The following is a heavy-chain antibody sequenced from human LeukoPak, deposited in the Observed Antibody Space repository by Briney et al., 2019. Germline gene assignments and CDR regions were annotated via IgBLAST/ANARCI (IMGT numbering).Heavy chain of an antibody. CDR2: INPNSGGT. Sequence: ASVTVSCKASGYTFTGYYMHWVRRAPGQGLEWMGWINPNSGGTNYAQKFQGRVTMTRDTSISTAYMELSRLRSEDTAVYYCARVPGPLGEFDAFDIWGQGTMVTVSS. V-gene: IGHV1-2*02. J-gene: IGHJ3*02. D-gene: IGHD3-16*01. CDR3: ARVPGPLGEFDAFDI. CDR1: GYTFTGYY.